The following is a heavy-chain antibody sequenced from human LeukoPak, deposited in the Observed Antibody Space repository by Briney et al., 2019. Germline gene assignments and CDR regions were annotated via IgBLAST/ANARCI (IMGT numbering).Heavy chain of an antibody. Sequence: GESLKISFQGFGCSFNNYWIGWVRQMPDKGLEWMGIIYPDDSDTRYNPSFQGQVTISAYKSINTAYLQWNTLKASDTAMYDCVRQYSATPNGWFDPSSQGTLVTVSS. CDR1: GCSFNNYW. CDR3: VRQYSATPNGWFDP. D-gene: IGHD5-12*01. J-gene: IGHJ5*02. CDR2: IYPDDSDT. V-gene: IGHV5-51*01.